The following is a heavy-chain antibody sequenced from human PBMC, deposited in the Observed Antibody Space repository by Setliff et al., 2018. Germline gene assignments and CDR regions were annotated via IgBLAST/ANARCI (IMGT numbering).Heavy chain of an antibody. V-gene: IGHV4-59*08. CDR3: ARRIVGAVDGFDI. D-gene: IGHD1-26*01. CDR2: VYYSGTT. Sequence: SETLSLTCTVSGGSISTYYWSWIRQTPVKGLEWIGYVYYSGTTNYNPLFKSRVTISVDRPKNQFSLKLSSVTAADTAVYYCARRIVGAVDGFDIWGQGTMVTVSS. J-gene: IGHJ3*02. CDR1: GGSISTYY.